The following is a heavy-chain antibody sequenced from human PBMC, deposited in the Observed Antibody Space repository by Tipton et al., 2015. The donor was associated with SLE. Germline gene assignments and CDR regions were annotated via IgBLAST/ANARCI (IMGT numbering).Heavy chain of an antibody. Sequence: SLRLSCAASGFTFSSYGMHWVRQAPGKGLEWVAFIRYDGSNKYYADSVKGRFTISRDNSKNTLYLQMNSLRAEDTAVYYCAKRSYSSSWYLDYWGQGTLVTVSS. CDR3: AKRSYSSSWYLDY. D-gene: IGHD6-13*01. V-gene: IGHV3-30*02. J-gene: IGHJ4*02. CDR1: GFTFSSYG. CDR2: IRYDGSNK.